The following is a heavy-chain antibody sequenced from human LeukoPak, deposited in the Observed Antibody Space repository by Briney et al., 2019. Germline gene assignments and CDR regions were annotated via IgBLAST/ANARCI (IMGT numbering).Heavy chain of an antibody. Sequence: PSETLSLTCAVYGGSFSGYYWSWIRQPPGKGLQWIGEINHSGSTNYNPSLKSRVTISVDTSKNQFSLKLSSVTAADTAVYYCARGRPVLLWFGEPSNWFDPWGRGTLVTVSS. J-gene: IGHJ5*02. CDR1: GGSFSGYY. CDR3: ARGRPVLLWFGEPSNWFDP. V-gene: IGHV4-34*01. D-gene: IGHD3-10*01. CDR2: INHSGST.